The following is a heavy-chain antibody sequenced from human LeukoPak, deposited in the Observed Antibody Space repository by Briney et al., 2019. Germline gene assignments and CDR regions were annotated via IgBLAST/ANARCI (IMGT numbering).Heavy chain of an antibody. CDR1: GFSFSVYW. J-gene: IGHJ4*02. CDR3: AKECGYSYGFDY. D-gene: IGHD5-18*01. V-gene: IGHV3-74*01. Sequence: GGSLRLSCAASGFSFSVYWMHWVRHAPGKGPVWVSRIKTDGSITDYADSVKGRFTISRDNSKNTLYLQMNSLRAEDTAVYYCAKECGYSYGFDYWGQGTLVTVSS. CDR2: IKTDGSIT.